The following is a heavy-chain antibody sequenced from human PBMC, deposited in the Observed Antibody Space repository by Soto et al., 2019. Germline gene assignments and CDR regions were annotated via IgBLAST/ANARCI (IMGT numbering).Heavy chain of an antibody. Sequence: GASVKVSCKASGYTFTSYGISWVRQAPGQGLEWMGWISAYNGNTNYAQKLQGRVTMTIDTSTSTAYVELRSLRSDDTAVYYCARDELGDLLDYWGQGTLVTVSS. CDR1: GYTFTSYG. J-gene: IGHJ4*02. CDR3: ARDELGDLLDY. V-gene: IGHV1-18*04. D-gene: IGHD2-21*02. CDR2: ISAYNGNT.